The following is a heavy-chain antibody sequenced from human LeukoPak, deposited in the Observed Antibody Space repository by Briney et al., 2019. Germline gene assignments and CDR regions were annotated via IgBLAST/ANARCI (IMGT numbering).Heavy chain of an antibody. D-gene: IGHD6-13*01. CDR3: AKDLLRGAAAAGQFDY. Sequence: GGSLRLSCAASGFTFSDYYMSWIRQAPGKGLEWVSYISSSGSTIYYADSVKGRFTISRDNSKNTLYLQMNSLRAEDTAVYYCAKDLLRGAAAAGQFDYWGQGTLVTVSS. V-gene: IGHV3-11*04. J-gene: IGHJ4*02. CDR1: GFTFSDYY. CDR2: ISSSGSTI.